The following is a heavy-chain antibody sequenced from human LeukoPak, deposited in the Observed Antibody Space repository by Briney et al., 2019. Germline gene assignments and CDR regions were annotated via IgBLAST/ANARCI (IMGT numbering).Heavy chain of an antibody. V-gene: IGHV3-66*01. J-gene: IGHJ5*02. CDR2: IQSGGGT. CDR3: ARTYSCAFDP. D-gene: IGHD5-12*01. Sequence: GGSLRLSCSASGFIFSSYAMHWVRQAPGKGLEWVSIIQSGGGTFYADSVKGRFIISRDNSKNTLYLQMNSLRAEDTAVYYCARTYSCAFDPWGQGTLVTVSS. CDR1: GFIFSSYA.